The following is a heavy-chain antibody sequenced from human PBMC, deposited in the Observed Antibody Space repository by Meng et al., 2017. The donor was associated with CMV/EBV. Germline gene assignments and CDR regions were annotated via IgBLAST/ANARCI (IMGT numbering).Heavy chain of an antibody. V-gene: IGHV3-30-3*01. D-gene: IGHD2-2*01. J-gene: IGHJ4*02. Sequence: LSLTCAASGFTFSSSAMHWVRQAPGKGLEWVAVISYDGSNKYYADSVKGRFTISRDNSKNTLYLQMNSLRAEDTAVYYCARGLRLGKYQLLRGASGDYWGQGTLVTVSS. CDR3: ARGLRLGKYQLLRGASGDY. CDR2: ISYDGSNK. CDR1: GFTFSSSA.